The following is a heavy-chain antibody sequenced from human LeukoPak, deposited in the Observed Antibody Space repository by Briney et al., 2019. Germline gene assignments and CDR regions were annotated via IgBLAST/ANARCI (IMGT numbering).Heavy chain of an antibody. CDR3: ARDRGRATWFDP. D-gene: IGHD3-10*01. Sequence: SETLSLTCTVSGGSITSYYWHWIRQPPGKGLEWIGYIYYSGGTNYNPSLKSRVTISVDTSRKQFSLKLHSVSAADTAVYYCARDRGRATWFDPWGQGTVVTVSS. J-gene: IGHJ5*02. CDR2: IYYSGGT. V-gene: IGHV4-59*01. CDR1: GGSITSYY.